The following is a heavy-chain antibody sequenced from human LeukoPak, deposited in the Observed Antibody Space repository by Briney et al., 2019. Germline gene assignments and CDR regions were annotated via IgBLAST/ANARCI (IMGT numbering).Heavy chain of an antibody. CDR1: GFTFSSYS. CDR2: ISSSSSTI. CDR3: AGTVSGYYYYGMDV. D-gene: IGHD4-11*01. V-gene: IGHV3-48*01. Sequence: GGSLSLSCAASGFTFSSYSMNWVRQAPGKGLEWVSYISSSSSTIYYADSVKGRFTISRDNSKNTLYLQMNSLRAEDTAVYYCAGTVSGYYYYGMDVWGQGTTVTVSS. J-gene: IGHJ6*02.